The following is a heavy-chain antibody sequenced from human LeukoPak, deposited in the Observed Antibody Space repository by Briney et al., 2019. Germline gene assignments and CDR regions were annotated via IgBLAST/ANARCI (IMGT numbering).Heavy chain of an antibody. Sequence: ASVKVSCKASGYTFTSYGISWVRQAPGQGLEWMGWISAYNGNTNYAQKLQGRVTMTTDTSTSTAYMELRSLRSDDTAVYYCARGSSALGYYYYYMDVWGKGTTVTVPS. CDR1: GYTFTSYG. CDR2: ISAYNGNT. CDR3: ARGSSALGYYYYYMDV. J-gene: IGHJ6*03. V-gene: IGHV1-18*01. D-gene: IGHD7-27*01.